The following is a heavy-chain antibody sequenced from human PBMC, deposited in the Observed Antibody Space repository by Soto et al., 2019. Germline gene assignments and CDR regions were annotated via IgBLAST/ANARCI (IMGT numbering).Heavy chain of an antibody. J-gene: IGHJ4*02. CDR2: INPSGGST. V-gene: IGHV1-46*01. Sequence: ASVKVSCKASGYTFTIYHMHWVRQAPGQGLEWMGIINPSGGSTSYAQMFQGRVTMTRDTSTSTVYMELSSLRSEDTAIYYCARSRDRYDYWGQGTLVTVSS. CDR3: ARSRDRYDY. D-gene: IGHD6-25*01. CDR1: GYTFTIYH.